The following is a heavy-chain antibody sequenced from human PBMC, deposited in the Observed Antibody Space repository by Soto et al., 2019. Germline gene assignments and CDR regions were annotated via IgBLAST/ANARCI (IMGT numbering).Heavy chain of an antibody. J-gene: IGHJ6*02. Sequence: QVQLQESGPGLVKSSQTLSLTCAVSGGSISSGGNYWSWIRQHPGKGLDWIGYIYYSGSTYYNPSLKSRGTISVDTSKNQFSLKLNSVTAADTAVYYCARARMVRGVIYYYGMDVWGQGTTVTVSS. CDR1: GGSISSGGNY. D-gene: IGHD3-10*01. CDR2: IYYSGST. V-gene: IGHV4-31*11. CDR3: ARARMVRGVIYYYGMDV.